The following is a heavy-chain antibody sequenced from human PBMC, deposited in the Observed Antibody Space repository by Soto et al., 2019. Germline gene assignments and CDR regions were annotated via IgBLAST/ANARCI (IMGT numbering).Heavy chain of an antibody. V-gene: IGHV3-15*07. CDR1: GFTFSNAW. D-gene: IGHD4-4*01. J-gene: IGHJ6*02. CDR2: IKSKTDGGTT. CDR3: TTVGPDYSPDYYHYGMDV. Sequence: EVQLVESGGGLVKPGGSLRLSCAASGFTFSNAWMNWVRQAPGKGLEWVGRIKSKTDGGTTYYAAPVKGRFTISRDDSKNTLYLQMNSLKTEDTAVYYCTTVGPDYSPDYYHYGMDVWGQGTTVTVSS.